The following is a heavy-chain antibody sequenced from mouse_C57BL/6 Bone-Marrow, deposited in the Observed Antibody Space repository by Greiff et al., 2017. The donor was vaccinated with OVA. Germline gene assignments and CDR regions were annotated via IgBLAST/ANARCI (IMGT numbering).Heavy chain of an antibody. CDR1: EYEFPSHD. V-gene: IGHV5-2*01. Sequence: EVQVVESGGGLVQPGESLKLSCESNEYEFPSHDMSWVRKTPEKRLELVAAINSDGGSTYYPDTMERRFIISRDNTKKTLYLQMSSLRSEDTALYYCARYSNYGGGFAMDYWGQGTSVTVSS. J-gene: IGHJ4*01. CDR3: ARYSNYGGGFAMDY. D-gene: IGHD2-5*01. CDR2: INSDGGST.